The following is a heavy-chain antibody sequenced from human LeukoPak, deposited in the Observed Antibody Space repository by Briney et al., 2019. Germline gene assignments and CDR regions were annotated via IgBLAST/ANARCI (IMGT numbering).Heavy chain of an antibody. V-gene: IGHV6-1*01. CDR1: GDSVSSNSAA. CDR3: ARDGYSSSWYSGWFDP. D-gene: IGHD6-13*01. CDR2: TYYRSKWYN. Sequence: SQTLSLTCAISGDSVSSNSAAWNWIRQSPSRDLEWLGRTYYRSKWYNDYAVSVKSRITINPDTSKNQFSLQLNSVTPEDTAVYYCARDGYSSSWYSGWFDPWGQGTLVTVSS. J-gene: IGHJ5*02.